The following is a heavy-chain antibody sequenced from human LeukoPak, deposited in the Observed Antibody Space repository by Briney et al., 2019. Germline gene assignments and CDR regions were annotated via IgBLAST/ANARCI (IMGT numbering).Heavy chain of an antibody. J-gene: IGHJ4*02. CDR2: INDNGRAT. CDR1: GFTFSSSA. CDR3: VNDVSGSYTFDY. V-gene: IGHV3-64D*09. D-gene: IGHD1-26*01. Sequence: GGSLPLSCSASGFTFSSSAMHWVRQAPGKGLEYVSGINDNGRATHYGDSLKGRFTISRDNSKNTLYLQMSTLTTEDTAIYYCVNDVSGSYTFDYWGQGTPVTVSS.